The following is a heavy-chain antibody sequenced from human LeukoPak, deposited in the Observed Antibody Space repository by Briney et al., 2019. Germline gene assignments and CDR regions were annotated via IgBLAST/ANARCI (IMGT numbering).Heavy chain of an antibody. Sequence: GGSLRLSCAASGFTFSSYSMSWVRQAPGKGLEWVANIKQDGSEKYYVDSVKGRFTISRDNAKNSLYLQMNSLRAEDTAVYYCARDSQWELLGYYYYYMDVWGKGTTVTISS. D-gene: IGHD1-26*01. V-gene: IGHV3-7*01. J-gene: IGHJ6*03. CDR2: IKQDGSEK. CDR3: ARDSQWELLGYYYYYMDV. CDR1: GFTFSSYS.